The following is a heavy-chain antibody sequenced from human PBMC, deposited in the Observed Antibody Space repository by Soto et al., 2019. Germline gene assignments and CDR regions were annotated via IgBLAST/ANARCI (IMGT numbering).Heavy chain of an antibody. CDR1: GFIFSSHW. CDR2: INSDGSST. V-gene: IGHV3-74*01. D-gene: IGHD6-6*01. Sequence: PGGSLRLSCEASGFIFSSHWMHWVHQCAEKGLVWVSRINSDGSSTAYADSVKGRFTISRDNAKNTLYLQMNSLRVEDTAVYYCARDRPDISNPTDHPMFDYWGQGTQVTVSS. CDR3: ARDRPDISNPTDHPMFDY. J-gene: IGHJ4*02.